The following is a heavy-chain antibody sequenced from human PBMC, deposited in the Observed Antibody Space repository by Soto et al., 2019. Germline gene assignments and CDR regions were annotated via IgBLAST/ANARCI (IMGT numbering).Heavy chain of an antibody. V-gene: IGHV3-33*01. CDR3: ARDRVVVTAIRGPRHNYYYYGMDV. Sequence: GGSLILSYAASGFTFSSYGMHWVRQAPGKGLEWVAVIWYDGSNKYYADSVKGRFTISRDNSKNTLYLQMNSLRAEDTAVYYCARDRVVVTAIRGPRHNYYYYGMDVWGQGTTVTVSS. CDR1: GFTFSSYG. CDR2: IWYDGSNK. D-gene: IGHD2-21*02. J-gene: IGHJ6*02.